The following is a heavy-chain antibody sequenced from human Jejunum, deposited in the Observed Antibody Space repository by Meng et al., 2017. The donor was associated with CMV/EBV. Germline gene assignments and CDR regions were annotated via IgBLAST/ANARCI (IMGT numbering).Heavy chain of an antibody. Sequence: HVSLQQWGEGMLKPSENLSLICGDSGGSFNGFYWSWIRQAPGKGLEWIGEIGHRGNTNYNPSLKSRLTISLDTSKNQFSLKLTSMTAADPAVYYCARGAGWYAFWGQGTLVTVSS. V-gene: IGHV4-34*01. CDR2: IGHRGNT. CDR3: ARGAGWYAF. CDR1: GGSFNGFY. J-gene: IGHJ5*01.